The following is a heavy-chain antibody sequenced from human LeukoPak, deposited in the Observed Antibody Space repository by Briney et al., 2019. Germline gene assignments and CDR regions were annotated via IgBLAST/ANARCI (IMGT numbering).Heavy chain of an antibody. J-gene: IGHJ4*02. D-gene: IGHD4-17*01. CDR2: FSTSSGTI. V-gene: IGHV3-48*01. CDR3: AKSPADYGDDLFDY. CDR1: GFTFSSFS. Sequence: GGSLRLSCAASGFTFSSFSMNWVRQAPGKGLEWVSYFSTSSGTISYADSVKGRFTISRDNSKNTLYLQMNSLRAEDTAVYSCAKSPADYGDDLFDYWGQGTLVTVSS.